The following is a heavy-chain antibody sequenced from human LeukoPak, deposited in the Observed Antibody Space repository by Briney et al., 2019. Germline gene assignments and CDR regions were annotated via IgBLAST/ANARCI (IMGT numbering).Heavy chain of an antibody. J-gene: IGHJ4*02. CDR1: GFTFRNYV. V-gene: IGHV3-30-3*01. CDR3: ARGRGSYSADY. Sequence: GGSLRLSCAASGFTFRNYVIHWVRQAPGKGLEWVALLSYDGSNECYADSVKGRFTISRDNSKNTLYLQMNSLRAEDTAVYYCARGRGSYSADYWGQGTLVTVSS. D-gene: IGHD1-26*01. CDR2: LSYDGSNE.